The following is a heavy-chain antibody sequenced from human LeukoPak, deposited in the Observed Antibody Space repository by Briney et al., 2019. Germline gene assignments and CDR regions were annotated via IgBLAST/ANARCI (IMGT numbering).Heavy chain of an antibody. V-gene: IGHV4-34*01. CDR2: INHSGST. CDR3: ARRIRYYYGSGSYTLFDY. D-gene: IGHD3-10*01. Sequence: PPETLSLTCAVYGGSFSGYYWSWIRQPPGKGLEWIGEINHSGSTNYNPSLKSRVTISVDTSKDQFSLKLSSVTAADTAVYYCARRIRYYYGSGSYTLFDYWGQGTLVTVSS. CDR1: GGSFSGYY. J-gene: IGHJ4*02.